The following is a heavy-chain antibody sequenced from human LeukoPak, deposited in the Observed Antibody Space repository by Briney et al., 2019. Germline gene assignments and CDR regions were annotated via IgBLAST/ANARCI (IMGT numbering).Heavy chain of an antibody. CDR3: ARITGSGPGRFDP. Sequence: GGSLRLSCAASGFTFSSYAISWVRQAPGQGLEWMGGIIPIFGTANYAQKFQGRVTITADESTSTAYMELSSLRSEDTAVYYCARITGSGPGRFDPWGQGTLVTVSS. D-gene: IGHD3-10*01. CDR1: GFTFSSYA. J-gene: IGHJ5*02. CDR2: IIPIFGTA. V-gene: IGHV1-69*01.